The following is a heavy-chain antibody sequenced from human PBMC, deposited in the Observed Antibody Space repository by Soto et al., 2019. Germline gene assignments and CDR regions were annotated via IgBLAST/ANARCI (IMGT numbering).Heavy chain of an antibody. Sequence: PSETLSLTCTVSGGSISSYYWSWIRQPPGKGLEWIGYIYYSGSTNYNPSLKSRVTISVDTSKNQFSLKLSSVTAADTAVYYCARSSFWPHVGDYVWGSHRGRLDVWGQGTTVTVSS. CDR2: IYYSGST. CDR3: ARSSFWPHVGDYVWGSHRGRLDV. J-gene: IGHJ6*02. D-gene: IGHD3-16*02. CDR1: GGSISSYY. V-gene: IGHV4-59*08.